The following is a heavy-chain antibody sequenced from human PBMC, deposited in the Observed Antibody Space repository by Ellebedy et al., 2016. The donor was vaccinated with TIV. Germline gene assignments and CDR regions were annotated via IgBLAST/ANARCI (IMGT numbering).Heavy chain of an antibody. V-gene: IGHV4-39*01. CDR1: GDSISGSNYY. Sequence: MPSETLSLTCTVSGDSISGSNYYWGWTRKPPGKGLKWMGMIYYIGTTYYSPSLKSRVTISVDTSKNQFSLTLTSVTATDTAVYYCARPYGSGTYPFDFWGQGTLVTVSS. D-gene: IGHD3-10*01. J-gene: IGHJ4*02. CDR2: IYYIGTT. CDR3: ARPYGSGTYPFDF.